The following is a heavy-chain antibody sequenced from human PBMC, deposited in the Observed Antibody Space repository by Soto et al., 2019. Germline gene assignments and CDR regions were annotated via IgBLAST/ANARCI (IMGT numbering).Heavy chain of an antibody. CDR3: EGRDDPFHV. V-gene: IGHV3-33*01. CDR2: IWHDGSQK. J-gene: IGHJ3*01. Sequence: QVQLVESGGGVVQPERSLRLSCVATGFTFSNYGIHWVRQAPGRGLEWVAVIWHDGSQKYSADSVRGRFTISRDNSKNTVYLQMNSLRAEDTAVYYCEGRDDPFHVWGQGTMVTVSS. CDR1: GFTFSNYG.